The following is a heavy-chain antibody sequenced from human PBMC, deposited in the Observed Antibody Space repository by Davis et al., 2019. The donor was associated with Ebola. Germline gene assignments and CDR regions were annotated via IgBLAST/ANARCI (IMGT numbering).Heavy chain of an antibody. CDR3: ATEGVGDTQGLDY. CDR2: ISGSGGST. J-gene: IGHJ4*02. CDR1: GFIFSSYG. V-gene: IGHV3-23*01. Sequence: GGSLRLSCAASGFIFSSYGMTWVRQAPGKGLEWVSAISGSGGSTYYADSVKGRFTISRDNSKNTLYLQMNSLRVDDTAVYYCATEGVGDTQGLDYWGQGTLVTVSS. D-gene: IGHD1-26*01.